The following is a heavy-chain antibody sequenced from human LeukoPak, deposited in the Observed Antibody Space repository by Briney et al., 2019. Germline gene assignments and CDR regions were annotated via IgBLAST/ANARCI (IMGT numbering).Heavy chain of an antibody. CDR3: TIPPAGYCSSTSCHFEDY. CDR1: GFTFSGSA. Sequence: GGSLRLSCAASGFTFSGSAMHWVRQASGKGLEWVGRIRSKANSYATAYAASVKGRFTISRDDSKNTAYLQMNSLKTEDTAVYYCTIPPAGYCSSTSCHFEDYWGQGTLVTVSS. V-gene: IGHV3-73*01. J-gene: IGHJ4*02. CDR2: IRSKANSYAT. D-gene: IGHD2-2*01.